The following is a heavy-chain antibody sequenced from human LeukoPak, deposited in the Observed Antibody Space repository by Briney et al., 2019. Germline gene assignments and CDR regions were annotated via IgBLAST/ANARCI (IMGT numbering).Heavy chain of an antibody. J-gene: IGHJ6*02. Sequence: ASVKVSCKASGGTSSSYAISWVRQAPGQGLEWMGGIIPIFSTANYAQKFQGRVTITTDESTSTAYMELSSLRSEDTAVYYCARESLGLLWFGELLRSYYYYGMDVWGQGTTVTVSS. CDR1: GGTSSSYA. CDR2: IIPIFSTA. D-gene: IGHD3-10*01. V-gene: IGHV1-69*05. CDR3: ARESLGLLWFGELLRSYYYYGMDV.